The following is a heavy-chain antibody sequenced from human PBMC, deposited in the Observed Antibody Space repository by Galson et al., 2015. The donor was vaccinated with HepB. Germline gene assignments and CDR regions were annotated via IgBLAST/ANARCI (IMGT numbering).Heavy chain of an antibody. CDR1: GYKFSSYG. Sequence: SVKVSCKASGYKFSSYGFNWVRQAPGQGLEWMGWISTYNGDTNCPKKFQGRVSMTTDTSTNTAYMELRSLTTGDTAVYYCATRRFGDDFFAYWGQGTLVTVSS. CDR2: ISTYNGDT. D-gene: IGHD3-10*01. V-gene: IGHV1-18*04. J-gene: IGHJ4*02. CDR3: ATRRFGDDFFAY.